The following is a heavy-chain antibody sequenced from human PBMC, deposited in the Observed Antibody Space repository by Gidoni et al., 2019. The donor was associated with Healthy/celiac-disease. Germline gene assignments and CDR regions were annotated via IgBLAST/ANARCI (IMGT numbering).Heavy chain of an antibody. J-gene: IGHJ4*02. CDR2: ISSSSSTI. Sequence: EVQLVESGGGLVQPGGSLRLSCAASGFTFSSYSMNWVRQAPGKGLEWVSYISSSSSTIYYADSVKGRFTISRDNAKNSLYLQMNSLRAEDTAVYYCAREGETGTTWSIDYWGQGTLVTVSS. D-gene: IGHD1-7*01. CDR3: AREGETGTTWSIDY. CDR1: GFTFSSYS. V-gene: IGHV3-48*04.